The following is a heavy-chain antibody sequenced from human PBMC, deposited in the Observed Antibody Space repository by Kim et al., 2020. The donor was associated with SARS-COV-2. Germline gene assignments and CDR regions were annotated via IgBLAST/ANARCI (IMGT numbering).Heavy chain of an antibody. Sequence: KGRFTISRNKAKNSLYLQRNSLRDEDTAVYYCARDGGIVVVPAAIQEFDYWGQGTLVTVSS. J-gene: IGHJ4*02. V-gene: IGHV3-11*04. D-gene: IGHD2-2*02. CDR3: ARDGGIVVVPAAIQEFDY.